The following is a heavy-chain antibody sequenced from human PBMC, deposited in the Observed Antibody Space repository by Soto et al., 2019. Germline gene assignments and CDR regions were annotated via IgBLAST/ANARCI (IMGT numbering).Heavy chain of an antibody. CDR2: IYSGGST. CDR1: GFTVSSNY. CDR3: ERDLVSGAVAAPGYFQH. D-gene: IGHD6-19*01. J-gene: IGHJ1*01. V-gene: IGHV3-66*01. Sequence: EVQLVESGGGLVQPGGSLRLSCAASGFTVSSNYMSWVRQAPGKGLEWVSVIYSGGSTYYADSVKGRFTISRDNSKNTXYLQMNSLRAEETAVYYCERDLVSGAVAAPGYFQHWGQGTLVTVSS.